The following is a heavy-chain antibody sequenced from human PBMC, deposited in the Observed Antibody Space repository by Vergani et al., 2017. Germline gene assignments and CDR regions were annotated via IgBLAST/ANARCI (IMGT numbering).Heavy chain of an antibody. Sequence: QVQLQESGPGVVKPSQTLSLTCAVSGGSISSGDHCWTWIRQRPGKGLEWIGYIFYSGTTYDNPSLRSRLTISVDTSQNQFSLKLRSVTAADTAVYYCARGGRGGVKWIQLWLNWFDRWGQGTLVTVSS. CDR2: IFYSGTT. CDR1: GGSISSGDHC. V-gene: IGHV4-31*11. D-gene: IGHD5-18*01. J-gene: IGHJ5*02. CDR3: ARGGRGGVKWIQLWLNWFDR.